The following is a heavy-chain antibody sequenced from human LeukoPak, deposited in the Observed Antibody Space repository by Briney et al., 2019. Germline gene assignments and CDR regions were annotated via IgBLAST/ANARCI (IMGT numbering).Heavy chain of an antibody. V-gene: IGHV4-34*01. Sequence: PGGSLRLSCAASGFTFNRNAISWVRQAPGKGLEWIGEINHSGSTNYNPSLKSQVTISVDTSKNQFSLKLSSVTAADTAVYYCARFRYMVAAAGIPQNRRNWYFDLWGRGTLVTVSS. D-gene: IGHD6-13*01. CDR1: GFTFNRNA. CDR2: INHSGST. CDR3: ARFRYMVAAAGIPQNRRNWYFDL. J-gene: IGHJ2*01.